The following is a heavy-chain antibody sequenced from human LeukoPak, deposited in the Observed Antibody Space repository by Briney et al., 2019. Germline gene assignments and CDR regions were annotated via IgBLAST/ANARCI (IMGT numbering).Heavy chain of an antibody. CDR2: INWNGGST. CDR3: ARVKGIWFGEFDP. D-gene: IGHD3-10*01. CDR1: GFTFDDYG. V-gene: IGHV3-20*04. J-gene: IGHJ5*02. Sequence: GGSLCLSCAASGFTFDDYGMSWVCQAPGKGLEWVSGINWNGGSTGYADYVRGRFTISRDNAKNSLYLQMNSLRAEDTALYYCARVKGIWFGEFDPWGQGTLVTVSS.